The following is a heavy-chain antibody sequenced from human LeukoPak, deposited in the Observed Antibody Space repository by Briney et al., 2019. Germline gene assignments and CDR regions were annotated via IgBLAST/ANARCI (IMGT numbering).Heavy chain of an antibody. J-gene: IGHJ5*02. Sequence: SETLSLTCTVSGGSISSSSYYWGWIRQSPGKGLEWIGNIYYSGSTYYNPSLKSRVTISVDTSKNQFSLNLSSVTVADTAVYYCLTPDTSGYYYLSWGQGILVTVSS. V-gene: IGHV4-39*01. CDR3: LTPDTSGYYYLS. CDR2: IYYSGST. D-gene: IGHD3-22*01. CDR1: GGSISSSSYY.